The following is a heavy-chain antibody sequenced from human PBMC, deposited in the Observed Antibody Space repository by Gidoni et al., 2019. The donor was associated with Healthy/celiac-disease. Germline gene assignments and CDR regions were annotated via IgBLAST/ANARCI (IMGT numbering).Heavy chain of an antibody. CDR2: ISSSSSTI. D-gene: IGHD3-22*01. CDR1: GFTFSSYS. Sequence: EVQLVESGGGLVQPGGSLRLSCAASGFTFSSYSMNWVRQAPGKGLEWVSYISSSSSTIYYADSVKGRFTISRDNAKNSLYLQMNSLRAEDTAVYYCARNHYYDSSGYLSPCYFDYWGQGTLVTVSS. J-gene: IGHJ4*02. CDR3: ARNHYYDSSGYLSPCYFDY. V-gene: IGHV3-48*01.